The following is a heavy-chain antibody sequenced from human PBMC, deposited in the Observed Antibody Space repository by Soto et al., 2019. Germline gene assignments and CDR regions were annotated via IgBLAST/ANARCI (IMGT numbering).Heavy chain of an antibody. Sequence: VQLVQSGAEVKKPGASVKVSCKASGYTFTSYGISWVRQAPGQGLEWMGWISAYNGNTNYAQKLQGRVTMTTDTSTSTAYMELRSLRSDDTAVYYCARGKTGFWSGYFGEYYFDYWGQGTLVTVSS. CDR1: GYTFTSYG. V-gene: IGHV1-18*01. CDR3: ARGKTGFWSGYFGEYYFDY. CDR2: ISAYNGNT. J-gene: IGHJ4*02. D-gene: IGHD3-3*01.